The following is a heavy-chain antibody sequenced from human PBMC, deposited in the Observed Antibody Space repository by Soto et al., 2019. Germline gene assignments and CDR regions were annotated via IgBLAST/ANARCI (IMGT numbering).Heavy chain of an antibody. CDR2: ISNDGSNK. CDR3: ARDQVLMVRYGMDV. D-gene: IGHD2-8*01. J-gene: IGHJ6*02. CDR1: GFTFSSYG. Sequence: GGSLRLSCAASGFTFSSYGMHWVRQAPGKGLEWVAVISNDGSNKYYADSVKGRFTISRDNAKNSLYLQMNSLRDEDTAVYYCARDQVLMVRYGMDVWGQGTKVTVSS. V-gene: IGHV3-30*03.